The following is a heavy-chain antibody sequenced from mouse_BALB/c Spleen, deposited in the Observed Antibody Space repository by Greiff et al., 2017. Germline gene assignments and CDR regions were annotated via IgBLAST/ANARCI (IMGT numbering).Heavy chain of an antibody. CDR3: ARGWLRQGVDY. D-gene: IGHD2-2*01. J-gene: IGHJ2*01. V-gene: IGHV5-6-5*01. CDR2: ISSGGST. Sequence: DVKLVESGGGLVKPGGSLKLSCAASGFTFSSYAMSWVRQTPEKRLEWVASISSGGSTYYPDSVKGRFTISRDNARNILYLQMSSLRSEDTAMYYCARGWLRQGVDYWGQGTTLTVSS. CDR1: GFTFSSYA.